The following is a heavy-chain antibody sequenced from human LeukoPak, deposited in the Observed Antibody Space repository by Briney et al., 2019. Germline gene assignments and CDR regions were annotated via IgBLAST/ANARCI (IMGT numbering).Heavy chain of an antibody. Sequence: PSETLSLTCTVSGGSISHVAYSWSWIRQPPGEGLEWIGLFHHTVGIDYKPSLKSRVTISGDRTKNQLSLTLTSVTAADTAVYYCVRGGRLPNCGGYCPPDTWGQGKMVIVSS. D-gene: IGHD2-21*02. V-gene: IGHV4-30-2*01. J-gene: IGHJ3*02. CDR1: GGSISHVAYS. CDR3: VRGGRLPNCGGYCPPDT. CDR2: FHHTVGI.